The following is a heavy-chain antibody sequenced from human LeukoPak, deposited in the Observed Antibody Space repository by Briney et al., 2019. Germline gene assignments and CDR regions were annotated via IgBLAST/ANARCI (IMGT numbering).Heavy chain of an antibody. CDR3: ARDACDYGGNSASCWFDP. Sequence: GRSLRLSCAASGFTFSSYAMFWVRQAPGKGLEWAAVVSYDGSNNYYADSVKGRFAISRDNSKNTVYLQMNSLRVEDTAVYFCARDACDYGGNSASCWFDPWGQGTLVTVSS. CDR1: GFTFSSYA. D-gene: IGHD4-23*01. CDR2: VSYDGSNN. V-gene: IGHV3-30*09. J-gene: IGHJ5*02.